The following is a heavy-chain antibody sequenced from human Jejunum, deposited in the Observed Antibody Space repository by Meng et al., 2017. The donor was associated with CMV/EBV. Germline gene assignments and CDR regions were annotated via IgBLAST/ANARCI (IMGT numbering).Heavy chain of an antibody. CDR3: VRANLGSADY. CDR1: GSTFTGYY. Sequence: VYGEKAGTEVKRPGAQVKVSSKASGSTFTGYYMHWLRQAPGQGLEWVGRITPSSGGTTYAQKFQGRVTMTRDTSISTAYMELSSLRSDDAAIYYCVRANLGSADYWGQGTLVTVSS. V-gene: IGHV1-2*06. J-gene: IGHJ4*02. D-gene: IGHD7-27*01. CDR2: ITPSSGGT.